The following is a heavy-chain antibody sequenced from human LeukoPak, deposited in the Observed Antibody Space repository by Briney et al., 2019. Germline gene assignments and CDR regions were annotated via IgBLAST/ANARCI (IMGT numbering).Heavy chain of an antibody. CDR2: IYTSGST. J-gene: IGHJ3*02. Sequence: SETLSLTCTVSGGSINSGSYYWSWIRQPAGKGLEWIGRIYTSGSTNYNPSLKSRVTISVDTSKNQFSLKLNSVTAADTAVYFCARGPYSYDSSGAFDIWGQGTMVTVSS. CDR3: ARGPYSYDSSGAFDI. V-gene: IGHV4-61*02. D-gene: IGHD3-22*01. CDR1: GGSINSGSYY.